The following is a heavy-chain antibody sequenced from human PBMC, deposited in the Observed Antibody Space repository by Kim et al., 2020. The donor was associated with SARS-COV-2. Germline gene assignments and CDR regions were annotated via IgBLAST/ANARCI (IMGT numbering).Heavy chain of an antibody. D-gene: IGHD5-18*01. V-gene: IGHV4-31*03. CDR3: ARGVDTAFYPGGSFDY. Sequence: SETLSLTCTVSGGSISSGGYYWSWIRQHPGKGLEWIGYIYYSGSTYYNPSLKSRVTISVDTSKNQFSLKLSSVTAADTAVYYCARGVDTAFYPGGSFDYWGQGTLVTVSS. J-gene: IGHJ4*02. CDR2: IYYSGST. CDR1: GGSISSGGYY.